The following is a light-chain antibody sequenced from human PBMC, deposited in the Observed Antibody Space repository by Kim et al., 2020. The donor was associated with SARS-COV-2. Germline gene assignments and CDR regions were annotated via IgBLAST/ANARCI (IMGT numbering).Light chain of an antibody. CDR2: RDN. CDR3: SAWDSSLSAWV. J-gene: IGLJ3*02. Sequence: AGLTQPPSVSKGLRQTATLTCTGNTNNVGDEGVAWLQQHRGHPPKLLSYRDNNRPSGISERFSASRSGNTASLTITGLQPEDEADYYCSAWDSSLSAWVFGGGTQLTVL. CDR1: TNNVGDEG. V-gene: IGLV10-54*04.